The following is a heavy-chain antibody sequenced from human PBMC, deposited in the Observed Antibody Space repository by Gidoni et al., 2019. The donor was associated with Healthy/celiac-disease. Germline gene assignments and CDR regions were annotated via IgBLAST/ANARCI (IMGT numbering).Heavy chain of an antibody. V-gene: IGHV3-23*01. J-gene: IGHJ6*02. CDR1: GFTFSSYA. CDR3: AKGVVPAATYYYGMDV. D-gene: IGHD2-2*01. CDR2: ISGSGGST. Sequence: VQLLESGGGLVQPGGSLRLSCAASGFTFSSYAMSWVRQAPGKGLELVSAISGSGGSTYYADSVKGRFTISRDNSKNTLYLQMNSLRAEDTAVYYCAKGVVPAATYYYGMDVWGQGTTVTVSS.